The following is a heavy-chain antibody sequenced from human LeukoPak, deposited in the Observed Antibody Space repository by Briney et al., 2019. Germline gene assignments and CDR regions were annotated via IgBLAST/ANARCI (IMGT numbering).Heavy chain of an antibody. J-gene: IGHJ4*02. CDR1: GGSISSSSYY. V-gene: IGHV4-39*02. Sequence: SETLSLTCTVSGGSISSSSYYWGWIRQPPGKGLEWIGSIYYSGSTYYNPSLKSRVTISVDTSKNQFSLKLSSVTAADTAVYYCARDTSWAAAGTGVDYWGQGTLVTVSS. CDR2: IYYSGST. CDR3: ARDTSWAAAGTGVDY. D-gene: IGHD6-13*01.